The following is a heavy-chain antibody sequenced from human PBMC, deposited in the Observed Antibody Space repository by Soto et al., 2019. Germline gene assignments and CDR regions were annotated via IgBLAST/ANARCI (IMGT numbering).Heavy chain of an antibody. V-gene: IGHV3-48*02. D-gene: IGHD3-9*01. CDR2: ISSSSSTI. J-gene: IGHJ6*02. Sequence: EVQLVESGVGLVQPGGSLRLSCAASGFTFSSYSMNWVRQAPGKGLEWVSYISSSSSTIYYADSVKGRFTISRDNAKNSLYLQMNSLRDEDTAVYYCARDFIKIFSGYYYYYGMDVWGQGTTVTVSS. CDR1: GFTFSSYS. CDR3: ARDFIKIFSGYYYYYGMDV.